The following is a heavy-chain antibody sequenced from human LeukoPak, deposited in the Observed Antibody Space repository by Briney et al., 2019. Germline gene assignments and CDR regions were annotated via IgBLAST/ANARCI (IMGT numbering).Heavy chain of an antibody. CDR3: ARAYLNYDYVWGSYRYLDY. J-gene: IGHJ4*02. Sequence: GGSLRLSCAAPGFTVSSNYMSWVRQAPGKGLEWVSVIYSGGSTYYADSVKGRFTISRDNSKNTLYLQMNSLRAEDTAVYYCARAYLNYDYVWGSYRYLDYWGQGTLVTVSS. V-gene: IGHV3-66*01. CDR2: IYSGGST. D-gene: IGHD3-16*02. CDR1: GFTVSSNY.